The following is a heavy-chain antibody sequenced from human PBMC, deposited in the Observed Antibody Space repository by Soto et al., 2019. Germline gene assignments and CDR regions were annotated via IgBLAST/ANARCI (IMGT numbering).Heavy chain of an antibody. CDR2: ISYDGSNK. CDR1: GFTFSSYG. V-gene: IGHV3-30*18. Sequence: QVQLVESGGGVVQPGRSLRLSCAASGFTFSSYGMHWVRQAPGKGLEWVAVISYDGSNKYYADSVKGRFTISRDNSKNTLYLQMNSLRAEDTAVYYCAKDLGHGGRGAFDIWAQGTMVTVSS. D-gene: IGHD7-27*01. J-gene: IGHJ3*02. CDR3: AKDLGHGGRGAFDI.